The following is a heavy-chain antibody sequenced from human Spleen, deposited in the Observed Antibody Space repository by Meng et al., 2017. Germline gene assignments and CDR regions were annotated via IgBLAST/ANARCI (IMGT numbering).Heavy chain of an antibody. CDR1: GGSISTRDW. Sequence: VQLQGSGPGLVKPSATLSLTCAVAGGSISTRDWWTWVRQPPVKGLEWIGEIYHSGRANYIPTLKSRVTISVDKSKNQFSLDLRSVIAADTAVYFCARNLVGSSFDYWGQGTLVTVSS. V-gene: IGHV4-4*02. J-gene: IGHJ4*02. D-gene: IGHD1-14*01. CDR3: ARNLVGSSFDY. CDR2: IYHSGRA.